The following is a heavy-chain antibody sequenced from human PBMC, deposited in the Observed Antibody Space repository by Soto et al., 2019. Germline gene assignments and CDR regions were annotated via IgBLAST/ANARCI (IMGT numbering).Heavy chain of an antibody. CDR1: GFTFSSYA. D-gene: IGHD5-12*01. CDR2: IGTSTGST. CDR3: AKRGGSNKVTTSRFFDY. Sequence: GESLKISCAASGFTFSSYAMSWVRQAPGKGLEWVSGIGTSTGSTYYTDSVKGRFTISRDNSKNTLYLQMNSLRAEDTAVYYCAKRGGSNKVTTSRFFDYWGQGTLVTVSS. J-gene: IGHJ4*02. V-gene: IGHV3-23*01.